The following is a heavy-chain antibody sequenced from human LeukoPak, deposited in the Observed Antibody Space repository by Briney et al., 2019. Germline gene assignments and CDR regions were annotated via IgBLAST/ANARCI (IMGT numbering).Heavy chain of an antibody. J-gene: IGHJ4*02. CDR3: AKALYYDSSGYYYTELGY. V-gene: IGHV4-59*01. CDR1: GGSISSYY. CDR2: IYYSGST. D-gene: IGHD3-22*01. Sequence: KPSETLSLTCTVSGGSISSYYWSWIRQPPGKGREWIGYIYYSGSTNYNPSLKSRVTISVDTSNNQFSLKLSSVTAADTAVYYCAKALYYDSSGYYYTELGYWGQGTLVTVSS.